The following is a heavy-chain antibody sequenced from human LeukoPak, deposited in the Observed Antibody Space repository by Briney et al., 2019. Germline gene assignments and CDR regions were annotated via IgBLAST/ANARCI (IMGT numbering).Heavy chain of an antibody. CDR3: ARKGLRIAGFDP. V-gene: IGHV3-48*03. CDR1: GFTFSSYE. D-gene: IGHD1-26*01. CDR2: ISSSGRTI. J-gene: IGHJ5*02. Sequence: GGSLRLSCAASGFTFSSYEMNWVRQAPGKGLEWVSYISSSGRTIYYADSVKGRFTISRDNAKNSLYLQMNSLRAEDTAVYYCARKGLRIAGFDPWGQGTLVTVSS.